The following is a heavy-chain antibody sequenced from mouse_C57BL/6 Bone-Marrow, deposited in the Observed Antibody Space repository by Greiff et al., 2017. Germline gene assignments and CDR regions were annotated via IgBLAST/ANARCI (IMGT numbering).Heavy chain of an antibody. J-gene: IGHJ1*03. D-gene: IGHD2-5*01. V-gene: IGHV1-81*01. CDR2: IYPRSGNT. Sequence: QVQLQQSGAELARPGASVKLSCKASGYTFTSYGISWVKQRTGQGLEWIGEIYPRSGNTYYNEKFKGKATLTADKSSSTAYMELRSLTSEDSAVYFCARRRKGIYSNYCWYFDVWGTGTTVTVSS. CDR1: GYTFTSYG. CDR3: ARRRKGIYSNYCWYFDV.